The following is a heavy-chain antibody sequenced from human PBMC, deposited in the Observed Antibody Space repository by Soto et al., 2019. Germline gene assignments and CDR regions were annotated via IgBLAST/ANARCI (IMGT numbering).Heavy chain of an antibody. Sequence: VGSLRLSCAASGFSVSTSYMSWVRQAPGKGLEWVSVIYGGGDTYHAAAVKGRFIISRDNSYNTLYLQMNSLRAEDTAMYYCARAPSGGYGLDVWGQGTTVTVSS. CDR3: ARAPSGGYGLDV. D-gene: IGHD3-16*01. J-gene: IGHJ6*02. CDR2: IYGGGDT. V-gene: IGHV3-53*01. CDR1: GFSVSTSY.